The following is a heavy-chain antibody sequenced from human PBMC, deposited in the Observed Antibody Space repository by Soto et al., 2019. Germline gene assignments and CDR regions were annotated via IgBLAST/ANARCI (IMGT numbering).Heavy chain of an antibody. D-gene: IGHD3-10*01. Sequence: QVQLVQSGAEVKKPGASVKVSCKASGCTFTRYDINWVRQATGQGLEWMGWMNPNSGNTGYAQKFQDRGTYTSNTSISTAYMELSSVTSENTAVYYCARVSPSERGEYYFGYWGQGTLVTVSS. CDR2: MNPNSGNT. V-gene: IGHV1-8*03. J-gene: IGHJ4*02. CDR1: GCTFTRYD. CDR3: ARVSPSERGEYYFGY.